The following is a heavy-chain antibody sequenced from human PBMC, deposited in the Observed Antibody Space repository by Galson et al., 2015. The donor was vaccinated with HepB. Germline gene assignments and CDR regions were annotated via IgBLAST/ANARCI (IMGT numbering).Heavy chain of an antibody. D-gene: IGHD6-13*01. Sequence: SLRLSCAASGFTFSSYAMHWVRQAPGKGLEWVAVISYDGSNKYYADSVKGRFTISRDNSKNTLYLQMNSLRAEDTAVYYCASSIAADGFWSFDYWGQGTLVTVSS. CDR2: ISYDGSNK. CDR1: GFTFSSYA. CDR3: ASSIAADGFWSFDY. J-gene: IGHJ4*02. V-gene: IGHV3-30-3*01.